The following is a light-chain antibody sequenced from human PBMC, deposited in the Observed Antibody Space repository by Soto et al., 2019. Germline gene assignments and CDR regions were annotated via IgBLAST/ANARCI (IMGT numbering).Light chain of an antibody. V-gene: IGKV3-20*01. CDR2: GAS. CDR1: QSVSSSY. Sequence: EIVLTQSPGTLSLSPGERATLSCRASQSVSSSYLAWYQQKPGQAPRLLIYGASTRATGIPDRFSGSWSGTDFTLTISRLEPEVFAVYYFQQYGSSRTFGQGTKVEIK. CDR3: QQYGSSRT. J-gene: IGKJ1*01.